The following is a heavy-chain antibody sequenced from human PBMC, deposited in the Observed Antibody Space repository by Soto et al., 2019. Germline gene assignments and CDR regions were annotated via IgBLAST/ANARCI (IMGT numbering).Heavy chain of an antibody. CDR3: AKDQDKTGFPSYFDP. J-gene: IGHJ5*02. D-gene: IGHD1-26*01. CDR1: GFTFSSYA. V-gene: IGHV3-23*01. CDR2: ISGSGGST. Sequence: GGSLRLSCAASGFTFSSYAMSWVRQAPGKGLEWVSAISGSGGSTYYADSVKGRFTISRDNSKNTLYLQMNSLRAEDTAVYYCAKDQDKTGFPSYFDPWGQGTLVTVSS.